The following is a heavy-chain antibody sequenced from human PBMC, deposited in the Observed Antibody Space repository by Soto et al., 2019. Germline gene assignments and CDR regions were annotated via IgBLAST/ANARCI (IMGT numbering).Heavy chain of an antibody. CDR3: AREGQQQYYFDY. CDR1: GGSISSYG. CDR2: IYYSGST. Sequence: SETLSVTCSVAGGSISSYGWSWIRQPPGKGLEWIGYIYYSGSTNYNPSLKSRVTISVDTSKNQFSLKLSSVTAADTAVYYCAREGQQQYYFDYWGQGTLVTVSS. J-gene: IGHJ4*02. D-gene: IGHD6-13*01. V-gene: IGHV4-59*01.